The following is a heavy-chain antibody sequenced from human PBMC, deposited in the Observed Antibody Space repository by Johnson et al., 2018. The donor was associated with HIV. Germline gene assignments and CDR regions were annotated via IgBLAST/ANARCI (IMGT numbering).Heavy chain of an antibody. CDR2: ISSSGSTI. CDR3: ARSGTYMSSWSGGKDVFDI. D-gene: IGHD6-13*01. V-gene: IGHV3-48*01. CDR1: GFTFSSYG. Sequence: VQLVESGGGVVQPGRSLRLSCAASGFTFSSYGMHWVRQAPGKGLEWVSYISSSGSTIYYADSVKGRFTISRDNSKNTLYLQMNSLRAEDTDVYYCARSGTYMSSWSGGKDVFDIWGQGTMVTVSS. J-gene: IGHJ3*02.